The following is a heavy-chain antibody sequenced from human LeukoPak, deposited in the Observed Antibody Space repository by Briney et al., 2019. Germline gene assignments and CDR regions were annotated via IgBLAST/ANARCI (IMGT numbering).Heavy chain of an antibody. CDR2: ISGSGGST. D-gene: IGHD3-3*01. J-gene: IGHJ4*02. Sequence: GGSLRLSCAASGFTFSSYAMSWVRQAPGKGLEWVSAISGSGGSTYYADSVKGRFTISRDNSKNPLYLQMNSLRAEDTAVYYCAKEGSSWSGYYWFDYWGQGTLVTVSS. V-gene: IGHV3-23*01. CDR1: GFTFSSYA. CDR3: AKEGSSWSGYYWFDY.